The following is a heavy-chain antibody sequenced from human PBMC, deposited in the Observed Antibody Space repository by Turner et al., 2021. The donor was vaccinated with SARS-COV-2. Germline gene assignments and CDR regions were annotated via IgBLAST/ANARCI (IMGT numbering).Heavy chain of an antibody. CDR1: GRSISSSSYY. CDR3: AGEVVAATRPYYYGMDV. Sequence: QLQLQDSGPGLVTPSETLSLSCTVSGRSISSSSYYWGWIRQPPGKGLEWGGNIYYSGSTYYNPTLKSRGTISVDTYKNQCSLKLRSVTAADTDVYYCAGEVVAATRPYYYGMDVWGQGTTVTVSS. D-gene: IGHD2-15*01. J-gene: IGHJ6*02. V-gene: IGHV4-39*02. CDR2: IYYSGST.